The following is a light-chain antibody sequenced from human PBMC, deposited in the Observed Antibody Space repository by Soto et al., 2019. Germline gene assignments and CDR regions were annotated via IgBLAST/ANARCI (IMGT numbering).Light chain of an antibody. CDR3: QQYNSLWT. Sequence: DIQMTHSPSTLSASVGDRVTITCRASQSISSWLAWYQQKPGKAPKLLIYDASSLESGVPSRFSGSGSGTEFTLTISSLQPDDFATYYCQQYNSLWTFGQGTKV. CDR2: DAS. V-gene: IGKV1-5*01. J-gene: IGKJ1*01. CDR1: QSISSW.